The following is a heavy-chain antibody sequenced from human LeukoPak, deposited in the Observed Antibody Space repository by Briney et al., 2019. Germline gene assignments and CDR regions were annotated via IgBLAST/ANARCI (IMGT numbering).Heavy chain of an antibody. CDR1: GFTFRAYE. V-gene: IGHV3-48*03. CDR3: GRLGSSRHFDY. D-gene: IGHD6-6*01. Sequence: PGGSLRLSCAASGFTFRAYEMTWVRQAPGEGLEWVSYISTSGDTRYYADSVKGRFTVSRDNANNSLYLQMNSLRAEDTAVYYCGRLGSSRHFDYWGQGTLVTVSS. CDR2: ISTSGDTR. J-gene: IGHJ4*02.